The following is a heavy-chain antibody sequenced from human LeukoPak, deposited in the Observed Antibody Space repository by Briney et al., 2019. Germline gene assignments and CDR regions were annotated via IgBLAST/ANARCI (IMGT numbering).Heavy chain of an antibody. CDR2: INPSDSYN. D-gene: IGHD3-22*01. Sequence: GEPLKISGKGSGYRFTSYWISWVRQTPGKGLGWMGRINPSDSYNNYNPSFQGHVTISADKSISTAYLQWSGLKASGTAMYYCASRDSSGYMRSPYYYYGMDVWGQGTTVTVSS. CDR3: ASRDSSGYMRSPYYYYGMDV. CDR1: GYRFTSYW. J-gene: IGHJ6*02. V-gene: IGHV5-10-1*01.